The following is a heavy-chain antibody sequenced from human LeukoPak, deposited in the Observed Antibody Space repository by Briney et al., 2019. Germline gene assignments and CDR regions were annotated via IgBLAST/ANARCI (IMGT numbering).Heavy chain of an antibody. CDR1: GGSFSGYY. J-gene: IGHJ4*02. CDR2: INHSGST. D-gene: IGHD2-2*01. V-gene: IGHV4-34*01. CDR3: AGTVPVVVPAALDY. Sequence: SETLSLTCAVYGGSFSGYYWSWIRQPPGKGLEWIGEINHSGSTNYNPSLKSRVTISVDTSKNQFSLKLSSVTAADTAVYYCAGTVPVVVPAALDYWGQGTLVTVSS.